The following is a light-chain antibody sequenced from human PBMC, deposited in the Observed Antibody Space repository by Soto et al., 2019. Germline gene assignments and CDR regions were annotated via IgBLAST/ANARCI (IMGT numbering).Light chain of an antibody. CDR1: QSISRN. J-gene: IGKJ1*01. CDR3: QKYNSALTWT. V-gene: IGKV1-27*01. Sequence: DIQMTQSPSSVSASVGDRVTITCRASQSISRNLNWYQQKPGTAPKLLMFGASTLQSGVTSRFSGSGSGTDFTLTISSLQPEDVATYYCQKYNSALTWTFGQGTKVDIK. CDR2: GAS.